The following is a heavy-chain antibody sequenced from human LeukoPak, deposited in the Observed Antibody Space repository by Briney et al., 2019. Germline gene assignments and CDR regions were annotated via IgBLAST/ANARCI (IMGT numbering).Heavy chain of an antibody. Sequence: PSETLSLTCTVSGGSISSSNYYLGWIRQPPGKGLEWIGSIYYSGSTYYNPSLKSRVTIYVVTSKNQFSLKLSSVTAADTAVYYYARHPTDGGSPTRAPFRNWFDPWGQGTLVTVSS. J-gene: IGHJ5*02. V-gene: IGHV4-39*01. CDR2: IYYSGST. CDR3: ARHPTDGGSPTRAPFRNWFDP. D-gene: IGHD2-15*01. CDR1: GGSISSSNYY.